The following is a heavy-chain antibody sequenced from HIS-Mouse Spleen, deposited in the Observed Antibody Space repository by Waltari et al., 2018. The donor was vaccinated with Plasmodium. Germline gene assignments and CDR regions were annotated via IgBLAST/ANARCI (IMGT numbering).Heavy chain of an antibody. J-gene: IGHJ3*02. D-gene: IGHD3-9*01. CDR2: INHSGST. Sequence: QVQLQQWGAGLLKPSETLSLTCAVYGGSFSGYSWSWIRQHPGKGLEWIGEINHSGSTNYNPSLKSRVTISVDTSKNQFSLKLSSVTAADTAVYYCARAPIRDAFDIWGQGTMVTVSS. V-gene: IGHV4-34*01. CDR3: ARAPIRDAFDI. CDR1: GGSFSGYS.